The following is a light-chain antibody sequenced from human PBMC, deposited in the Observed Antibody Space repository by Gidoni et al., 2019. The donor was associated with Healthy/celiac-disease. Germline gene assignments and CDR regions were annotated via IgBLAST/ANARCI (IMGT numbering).Light chain of an antibody. CDR1: SLRSYY. Sequence: SSELTQHPAVSVALGQTVRITCQGDSLRSYYASWYQQKPGQAPVLVIYGKNNRPPVIQDRFSGSSSGNTASLTITGAQAEDEADYYCNSRDSSGNPVFGGGTKLTVL. V-gene: IGLV3-19*01. CDR3: NSRDSSGNPV. J-gene: IGLJ2*01. CDR2: GKN.